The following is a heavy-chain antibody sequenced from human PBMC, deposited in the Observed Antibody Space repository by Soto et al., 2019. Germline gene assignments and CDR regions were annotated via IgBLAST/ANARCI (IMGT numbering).Heavy chain of an antibody. V-gene: IGHV3-73*01. Sequence: EVQLVESGGGLVQPGGSLKLSCAASGFIFSGSAVDWVRQASGKGLEWVGRILSKAGNYATAYPASMKGRFTISRDDSENTAFLQMNSLKTEDTAVYYCIRGGSPYYYDYWGQGTLVAVSS. CDR3: IRGGSPYYYDY. CDR1: GFIFSGSA. CDR2: ILSKAGNYAT. J-gene: IGHJ4*02.